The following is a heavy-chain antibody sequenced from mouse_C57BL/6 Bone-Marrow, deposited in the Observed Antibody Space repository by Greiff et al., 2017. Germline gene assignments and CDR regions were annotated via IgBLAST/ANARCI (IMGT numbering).Heavy chain of an antibody. CDR2: IDPSDSST. D-gene: IGHD2-4*01. J-gene: IGHJ1*03. V-gene: IGHV1-59*01. CDR3: ARPHDYDEGYCCFDV. CDR1: GYTFTSYW. Sequence: QVQLQQPGAELVRPGTSVKLSCKASGYTFTSYWMHWVKQRPGQGLEWIGVIDPSDSSTNYNQKFKGKATLTVDTSSSTAYMQLSSLTAEDSAVYYCARPHDYDEGYCCFDVWGTGTTVTVSS.